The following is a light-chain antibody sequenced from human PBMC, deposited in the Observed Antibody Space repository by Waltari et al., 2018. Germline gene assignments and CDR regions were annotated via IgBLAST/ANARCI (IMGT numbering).Light chain of an antibody. CDR2: YDS. V-gene: IGLV3-21*04. CDR3: LVWHSTIDHQGV. Sequence: SYVVTQSPSVSVAPGETARITCGGDNSGSNSVHWYKQRPGQAPVLVIPYDSDRPAGIPERVSGSNSGNTATLTISWVEAEDEADYYCLVWHSTIDHQGVFGGGTKLTVL. J-gene: IGLJ2*01. CDR1: NSGSNS.